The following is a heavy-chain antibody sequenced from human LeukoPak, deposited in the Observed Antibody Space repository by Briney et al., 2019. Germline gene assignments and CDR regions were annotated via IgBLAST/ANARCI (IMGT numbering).Heavy chain of an antibody. Sequence: APVKVSCKASGYTFTSYDINWVRQATGQGLEWMGWMNPNSGNTGYAQKFQGRVTMTRNTSISTAYMELSSLRSEDTAVYYCARVPAAIGYYYYGMDVWGQGTTVTVSS. CDR3: ARVPAAIGYYYYGMDV. CDR2: MNPNSGNT. J-gene: IGHJ6*02. V-gene: IGHV1-8*01. CDR1: GYTFTSYD. D-gene: IGHD2-2*01.